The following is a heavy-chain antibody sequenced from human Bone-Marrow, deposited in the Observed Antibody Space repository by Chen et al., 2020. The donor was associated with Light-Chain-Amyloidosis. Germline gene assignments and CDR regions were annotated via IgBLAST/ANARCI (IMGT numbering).Heavy chain of an antibody. Sequence: QVQLVQSGAEVKKPGASVKVSCKASGYTFTGSSMHWVRQAPGQGLEWMGWINPNSGGTNYAQKFQGRVTMTRDTSISTAYMELSRLRSDDTAVYYCARDLVPYDSSGYYYGFDYWGQGTLVTVSS. CDR3: ARDLVPYDSSGYYYGFDY. J-gene: IGHJ4*02. V-gene: IGHV1-2*02. CDR1: GYTFTGSS. CDR2: INPNSGGT. D-gene: IGHD3-22*01.